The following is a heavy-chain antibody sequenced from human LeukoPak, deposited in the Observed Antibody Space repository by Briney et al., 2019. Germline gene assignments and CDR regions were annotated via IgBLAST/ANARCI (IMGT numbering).Heavy chain of an antibody. CDR3: ARSLRRSYYDSSGYDY. D-gene: IGHD3-22*01. Sequence: GGSLRLSCAGAGFTCSFYWMSWVRQAPGKGLQWVANIKQDGSEKHYVDSVKGRFTISRDNAKNSLYLQMNSLRAEDTAVYYCARSLRRSYYDSSGYDYWGQGTLVTVSS. V-gene: IGHV3-7*01. CDR1: GFTCSFYW. J-gene: IGHJ4*02. CDR2: IKQDGSEK.